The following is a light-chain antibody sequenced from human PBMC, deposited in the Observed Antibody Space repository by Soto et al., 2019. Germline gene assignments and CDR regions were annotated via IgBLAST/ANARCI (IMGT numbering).Light chain of an antibody. V-gene: IGLV2-14*01. CDR1: SSDVGGYNY. Sequence: QSALTQPASVSGSPGQSITISCTGTSSDVGGYNYVSWYQQHPGKAPKLMIYDVSNPPSGVSNRFSGSKSGNTASLTISGLQAEDEADYYCSSYTSRSTLVFGGGTKVTVL. CDR2: DVS. J-gene: IGLJ2*01. CDR3: SSYTSRSTLV.